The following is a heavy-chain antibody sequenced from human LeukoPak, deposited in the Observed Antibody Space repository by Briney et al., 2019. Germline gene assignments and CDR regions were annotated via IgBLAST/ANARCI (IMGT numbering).Heavy chain of an antibody. CDR1: GGSISNYY. Sequence: SETLSLTCTVSGGSISNYYWSWIRQPPGKGLDWIGYIYYSGSTNYNPSLKSRVTISVDTSKNQFSLKLSSVTAADTAVYYCARVIGAGGHYSPGFDYWGQGTLVTVSS. J-gene: IGHJ4*02. V-gene: IGHV4-59*01. D-gene: IGHD3-10*01. CDR2: IYYSGST. CDR3: ARVIGAGGHYSPGFDY.